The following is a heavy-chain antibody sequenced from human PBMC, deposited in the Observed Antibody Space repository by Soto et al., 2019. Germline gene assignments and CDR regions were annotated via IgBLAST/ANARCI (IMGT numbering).Heavy chain of an antibody. CDR1: GGSISSYY. CDR2: IYYSGST. Sequence: SETLSLTCTVSGGSISSYYWSWIRQPPGKGLEWIGYIYYSGSTNYNPSLKSRVTISVDTSKNQFSLKLSSVTAADTAVYYCARHGTGHYTWGAFDIWGQGTMVTVSS. J-gene: IGHJ3*02. D-gene: IGHD3-16*01. V-gene: IGHV4-59*08. CDR3: ARHGTGHYTWGAFDI.